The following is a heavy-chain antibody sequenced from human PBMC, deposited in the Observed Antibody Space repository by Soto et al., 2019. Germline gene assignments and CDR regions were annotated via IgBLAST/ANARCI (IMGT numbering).Heavy chain of an antibody. D-gene: IGHD2-15*01. V-gene: IGHV4-39*01. Sequence: SETLSLTCTVSGGSIGSDSYYWGWIRQSPGKGLEWIGCIYTIGNTYYNPSLQSRVTMSVDTSKNQFSLKLTSVTAADTAVYYCARHVPVSCSGGNCYVAYWGQGTLVTVSS. CDR3: ARHVPVSCSGGNCYVAY. CDR2: IYTIGNT. J-gene: IGHJ4*02. CDR1: GGSIGSDSYY.